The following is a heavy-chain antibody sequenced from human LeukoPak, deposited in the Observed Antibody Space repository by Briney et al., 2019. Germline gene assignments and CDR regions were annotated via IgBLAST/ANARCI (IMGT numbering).Heavy chain of an antibody. Sequence: GGSLRLFCAASGFTFSDHAMSWVRQAPGEGLEWVSSISSSGTYIYYTDSVKGRFTISRDNAKNSLYLQMNSLRAEDTAVYYCARRVAGTNWFDPWGQGTLVTVSS. J-gene: IGHJ5*02. V-gene: IGHV3-21*01. CDR3: ARRVAGTNWFDP. CDR2: ISSSGTYI. D-gene: IGHD6-19*01. CDR1: GFTFSDHA.